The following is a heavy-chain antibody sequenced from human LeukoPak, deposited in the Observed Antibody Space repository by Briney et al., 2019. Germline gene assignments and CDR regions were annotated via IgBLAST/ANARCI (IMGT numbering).Heavy chain of an antibody. J-gene: IGHJ4*02. CDR3: ARLDAQQLVDY. CDR2: IYPGDSDT. CDR1: GYSFTSYW. V-gene: IGHV5-51*01. D-gene: IGHD6-13*01. Sequence: GESLKISCKGSGYSFTSYWIGWVRQMPGKGLEWLGIIYPGDSDTRYSPSFQGQVTISADKSISTAYPQWSSLKASDTAMYYCARLDAQQLVDYWGQGTLVTVSS.